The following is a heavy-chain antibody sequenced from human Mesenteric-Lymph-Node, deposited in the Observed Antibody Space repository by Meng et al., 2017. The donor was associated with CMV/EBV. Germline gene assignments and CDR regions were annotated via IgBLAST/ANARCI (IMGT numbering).Heavy chain of an antibody. CDR1: GFTFSSYA. D-gene: IGHD6-13*01. Sequence: GESLKISCAASGFTFSSYAMHWVRQAPGKGLEWVAVISYDGSNKYYADSVKGRFTISRDNSKNTLYLQMNSLRAEDTAVYYCARGPRPYSSSGLFDPWGQGTLVTVFS. V-gene: IGHV3-30-3*01. CDR3: ARGPRPYSSSGLFDP. J-gene: IGHJ5*02. CDR2: ISYDGSNK.